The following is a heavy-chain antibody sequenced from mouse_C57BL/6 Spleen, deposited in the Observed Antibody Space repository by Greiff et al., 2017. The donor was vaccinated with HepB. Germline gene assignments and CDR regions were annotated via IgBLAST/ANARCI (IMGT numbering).Heavy chain of an antibody. CDR1: GYTFTSYW. Sequence: EVQLQESGTVLARPGASVKMSCKTSGYTFTSYWMHWVKQRPGQGLEWIGAIYPGNSDTSYNQKFKGKAKLTAVTSASTAYMELSSLTNEDSAVYYCTRSGITTVVATDAMDYWGQGTSVTVSS. D-gene: IGHD1-1*01. CDR2: IYPGNSDT. CDR3: TRSGITTVVATDAMDY. V-gene: IGHV1-5*01. J-gene: IGHJ4*01.